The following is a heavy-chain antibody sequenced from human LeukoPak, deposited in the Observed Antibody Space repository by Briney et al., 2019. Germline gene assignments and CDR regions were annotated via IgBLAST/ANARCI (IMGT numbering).Heavy chain of an antibody. CDR2: INTDGFST. Sequence: GGSLRLSCAASGFISSSYWMHWVRQPPGKGLVYIACINTDGFSTSYADSVKGRFTISRDNAKSTLYLQVNSLRAEDTAVYYCARSRTYGDYGRGLDYWGQGTLVTVSS. V-gene: IGHV3-74*01. CDR1: GFISSSYW. D-gene: IGHD4-17*01. J-gene: IGHJ4*02. CDR3: ARSRTYGDYGRGLDY.